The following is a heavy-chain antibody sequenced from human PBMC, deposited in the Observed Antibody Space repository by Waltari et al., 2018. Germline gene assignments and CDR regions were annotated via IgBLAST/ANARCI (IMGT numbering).Heavy chain of an antibody. CDR2: EIRNLGTE. CDR3: AAHSSSSGGPTFDY. Sequence: QVQLVQSGAEVKKPGSSVKVSCKASGGTFSSYAISWVRQAPGQGLEWKGGEIRNLGTENYAQKVQGRVAITADKSTSTAYMELSSLRSEDTAVYYCAAHSSSSGGPTFDYWGQGTLVTVSS. D-gene: IGHD6-13*01. CDR1: GGTFSSYA. J-gene: IGHJ4*02. V-gene: IGHV1-69*06.